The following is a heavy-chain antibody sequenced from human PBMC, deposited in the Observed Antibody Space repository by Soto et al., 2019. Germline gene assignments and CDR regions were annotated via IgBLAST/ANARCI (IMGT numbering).Heavy chain of an antibody. CDR3: ARAAAVSGDYFDY. J-gene: IGHJ4*02. CDR1: GFTFSSYW. Sequence: GGSLRLSCAASGFTFSSYWMSWVRQAPGKGLEWVANIKQDGSEKYYVDSVKGRFTISRDNAKNSLYLQMNSLRAEDTAVDYCARAAAVSGDYFDYWGQGTLVTVSS. V-gene: IGHV3-7*03. CDR2: IKQDGSEK. D-gene: IGHD6-13*01.